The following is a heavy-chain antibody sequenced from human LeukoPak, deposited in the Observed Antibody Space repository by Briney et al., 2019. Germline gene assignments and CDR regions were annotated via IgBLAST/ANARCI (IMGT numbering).Heavy chain of an antibody. CDR1: GYTFTTYG. CDR3: AREVGGDSGYGFDY. CDR2: ISVYSGNT. Sequence: ASVKVSCKASGYTFTTYGISWVRQAPGQGLEWMGWISVYSGNTNYPQKLQGRVTMTTDRSTTTAYMELRSLRSDDTAVYYCAREVGGDSGYGFDYWGQGTLVTVSS. J-gene: IGHJ4*02. V-gene: IGHV1-18*01. D-gene: IGHD5-12*01.